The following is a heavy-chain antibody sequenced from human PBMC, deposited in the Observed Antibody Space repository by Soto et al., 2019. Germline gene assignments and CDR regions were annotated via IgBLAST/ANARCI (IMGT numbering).Heavy chain of an antibody. D-gene: IGHD3-16*02. CDR2: INHSGST. CDR1: GGSFSGYY. Sequence: SETLSLTCAVYGGSFSGYYWCWIRQPPGKGLEWIGEINHSGSTNYNPSLKSRVTISVDTSKNQFSLKLSSVTAADTAVYYCARDGAYDYIWGSYRYTSKGPKYYFGYWGQGTLVTVSS. J-gene: IGHJ4*02. V-gene: IGHV4-34*01. CDR3: ARDGAYDYIWGSYRYTSKGPKYYFGY.